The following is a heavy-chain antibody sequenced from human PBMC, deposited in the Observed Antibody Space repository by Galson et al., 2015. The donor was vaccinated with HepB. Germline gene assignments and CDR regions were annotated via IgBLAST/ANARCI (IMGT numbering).Heavy chain of an antibody. V-gene: IGHV3-23*01. D-gene: IGHD6-19*01. CDR3: AKVFPEKVDGWYRQALYYFDS. CDR1: GFTFSYYA. Sequence: SLRLSCAASGFTFSYYAMSWVRQAPGKGLEWISAITPSGDNTYPADSMKGRFTITRDNSRNTLFLQMNSLRADDTAIYFCAKVFPEKVDGWYRQALYYFDSWGQGTRVTVSS. J-gene: IGHJ4*02. CDR2: ITPSGDNT.